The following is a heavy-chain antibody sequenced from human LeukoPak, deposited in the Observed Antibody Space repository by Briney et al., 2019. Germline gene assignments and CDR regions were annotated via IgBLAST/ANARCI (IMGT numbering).Heavy chain of an antibody. CDR1: GFTFSSCA. Sequence: GGSLRLSCAASGFTFSSCAMHWVRQAPGKGLEWVALISYDGSTRDYVDSEKGRFTTSRDNSINTLYLQMDSLRPEDTAVYYCARAPYSSGWYYFDYWGQGTLVTVSS. CDR2: ISYDGSTR. D-gene: IGHD6-19*01. J-gene: IGHJ4*02. V-gene: IGHV3-30*04. CDR3: ARAPYSSGWYYFDY.